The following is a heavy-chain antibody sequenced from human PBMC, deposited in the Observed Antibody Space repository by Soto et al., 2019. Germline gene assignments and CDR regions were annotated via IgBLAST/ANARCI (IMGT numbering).Heavy chain of an antibody. V-gene: IGHV4-39*01. D-gene: IGHD3-3*02. CDR2: IFYLGSS. CDR3: ARHSLALRKNNWFDP. Sequence: SETLSLTCTVSGDSIISSVFYWGWVRQPPGKGLEWIGSIFYLGSSYYNPSLKSRVTMSVDTSNNQFSLRLRSVTAAGTALYFCARHSLALRKNNWFDPWGQGIMVTVSS. CDR1: GDSIISSVFY. J-gene: IGHJ5*02.